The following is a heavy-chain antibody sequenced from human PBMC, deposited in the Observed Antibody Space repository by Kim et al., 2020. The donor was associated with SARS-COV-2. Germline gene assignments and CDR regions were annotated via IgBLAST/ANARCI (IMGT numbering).Heavy chain of an antibody. CDR3: VRFSGRSTFYY. CDR2: INDDGGTT. J-gene: IGHJ4*02. D-gene: IGHD1-26*01. CDR1: GFIFSYDA. Sequence: GGSLRLSCVASGFIFSYDAMTWVRQAPGKGLEWISYINDDGGTTYYADSVKGRFTISRDNDRNSVYLQMSSLRAEDTAVYYCVRFSGRSTFYYWGQGALVTVSS. V-gene: IGHV3-48*03.